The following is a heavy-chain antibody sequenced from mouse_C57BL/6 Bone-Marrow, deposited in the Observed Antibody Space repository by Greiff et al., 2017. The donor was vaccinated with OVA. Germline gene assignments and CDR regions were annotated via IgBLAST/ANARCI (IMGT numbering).Heavy chain of an antibody. CDR1: GFTFSDYY. CDR3: ARQGLTAWFAY. V-gene: IGHV5-12*01. D-gene: IGHD4-1*01. CDR2: ISNGGGST. Sequence: EVKLVESGGGLVQPGGSLKLSCAASGFTFSDYYMYWVRQTPEKRLAWVAYISNGGGSTYYPDTVKGRFTISRDNAKNTLYLQMSRLKSEDTARYYCARQGLTAWFAYWGQGTLVTVAA. J-gene: IGHJ3*01.